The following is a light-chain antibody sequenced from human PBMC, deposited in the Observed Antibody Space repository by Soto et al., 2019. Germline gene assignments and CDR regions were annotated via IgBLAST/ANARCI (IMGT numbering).Light chain of an antibody. CDR3: QQVNSYPLT. Sequence: IQLPQSPSSLSASVGDRVTITCRASQGISSSLAWYQQTPGKAPKFLIYAASTLQSGVPSRFSGSGSGTDFTLTISSLQPEDFATYYCQQVNSYPLTFGGGTKVDIK. J-gene: IGKJ4*01. V-gene: IGKV1-9*01. CDR2: AAS. CDR1: QGISSS.